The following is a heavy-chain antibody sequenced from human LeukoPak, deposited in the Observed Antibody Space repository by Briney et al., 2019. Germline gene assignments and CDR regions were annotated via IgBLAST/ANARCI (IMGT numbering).Heavy chain of an antibody. CDR2: INWNGGST. J-gene: IGHJ4*02. CDR3: ASGGIYYGAAFDF. CDR1: GFTFSNYW. D-gene: IGHD1-26*01. Sequence: GGSLRLSCAASGFTFSNYWMHWVRQTPGKGLEWVSGINWNGGSTGYADSVKGRFTISRDNAKNSLYLQMNGLRAEDTALYYCASGGIYYGAAFDFWGQGTLVTVSS. V-gene: IGHV3-20*04.